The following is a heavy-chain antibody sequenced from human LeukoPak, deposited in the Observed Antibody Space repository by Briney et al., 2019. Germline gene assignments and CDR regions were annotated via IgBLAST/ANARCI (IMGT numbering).Heavy chain of an antibody. CDR2: ISYDGSNK. D-gene: IGHD6-13*01. CDR3: AREGIAAAGGPDY. V-gene: IGHV3-30-3*01. J-gene: IGHJ4*02. Sequence: GGSLRLSCAASGFTFSSYAMHWVRQAPGKGLEWVAVISYDGSNKYYADSVKGRFTISRDNSKNTLYLQMNSLRAEDTAVYYCAREGIAAAGGPDYWGQGTLVTVSS. CDR1: GFTFSSYA.